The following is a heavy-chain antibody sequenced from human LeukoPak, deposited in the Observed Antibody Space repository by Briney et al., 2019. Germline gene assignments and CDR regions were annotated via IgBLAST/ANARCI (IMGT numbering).Heavy chain of an antibody. V-gene: IGHV4-4*02. CDR2: ISLSGST. Sequence: SGTLSLTCAVSGDSISSSNWWTWVRQPPGKGLEWIGEISLSGSTNYNASLKSRVTISVDKSYNQFSLKLSSVTAADTAVYYCARPWVLTGEPYWGQGTLVTVSS. CDR3: ARPWVLTGEPY. J-gene: IGHJ4*01. CDR1: GDSISSSNW. D-gene: IGHD7-27*01.